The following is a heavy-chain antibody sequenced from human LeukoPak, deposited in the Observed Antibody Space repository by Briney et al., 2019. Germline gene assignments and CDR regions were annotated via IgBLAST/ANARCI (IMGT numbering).Heavy chain of an antibody. CDR1: GGSISSSNYY. D-gene: IGHD2-15*01. V-gene: IGHV4-39*02. Sequence: SETLSLTCTVSGGSISSSNYYWGWIRQPPGKGLEWIGTIYYSGSTYYTPSLMRRVTISVDTSKNHFSLRLSSVTAADTAVYYCARGGDIVVVVAATGAFDIWGQGTMVTVSS. CDR2: IYYSGST. CDR3: ARGGDIVVVVAATGAFDI. J-gene: IGHJ3*02.